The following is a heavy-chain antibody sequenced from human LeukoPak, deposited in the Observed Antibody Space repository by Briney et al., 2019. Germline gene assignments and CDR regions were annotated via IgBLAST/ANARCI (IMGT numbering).Heavy chain of an antibody. CDR3: AREEHYDFWSGYYYYYGMDV. Sequence: GGSLRLSCAASGFTFSSHWMSWVRQAPGKGLEWVANIYQDGSEKYYVDSVKGRFTISRDNAKNSLFLQMNSLRSEDTAVYYCAREEHYDFWSGYYYYYGMDVWGQGTTVTVSS. CDR2: IYQDGSEK. J-gene: IGHJ6*02. CDR1: GFTFSSHW. V-gene: IGHV3-7*01. D-gene: IGHD3-3*01.